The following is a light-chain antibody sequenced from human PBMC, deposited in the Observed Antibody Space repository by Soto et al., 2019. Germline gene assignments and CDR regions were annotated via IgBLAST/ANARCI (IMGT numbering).Light chain of an antibody. CDR2: GAS. Sequence: EIVMTQSPGTLSVSPGERATLSCGASQSVSSNLAWYQQKPGQAPRLLIYGASTRATGIPDRFSGSGSGTDFSLTISSLQSEDFAVYYCQHYNNWPPWTFGQGTKVDIK. J-gene: IGKJ1*01. CDR3: QHYNNWPPWT. CDR1: QSVSSN. V-gene: IGKV3-15*01.